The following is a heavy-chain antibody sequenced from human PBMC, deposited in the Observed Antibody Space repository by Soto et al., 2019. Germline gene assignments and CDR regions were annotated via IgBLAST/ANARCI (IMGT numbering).Heavy chain of an antibody. J-gene: IGHJ4*02. V-gene: IGHV1-2*02. CDR3: AVGYCSGGSCYFDY. CDR2: INPNSGGT. CDR1: GYTFTGHY. Sequence: GASVKVSCKASGYTFTGHYMHWVRQAPGQGLEWMGWINPNSGGTNYAQKFQGRVTMTRDTSISTAYMELSRLRSDDTAVYYCAVGYCSGGSCYFDYWGQGTLVTVSS. D-gene: IGHD2-15*01.